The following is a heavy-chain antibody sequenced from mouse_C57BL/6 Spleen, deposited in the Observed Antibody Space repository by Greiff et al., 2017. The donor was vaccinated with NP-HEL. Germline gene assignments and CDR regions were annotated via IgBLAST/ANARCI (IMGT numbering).Heavy chain of an antibody. CDR3: ARPPYYYGSSPYWYFDV. CDR1: GYTFTSYW. V-gene: IGHV1-59*01. J-gene: IGHJ1*03. D-gene: IGHD1-1*01. CDR2: IDPSDSYT. Sequence: QVHVKQSGAELVRPGTSVKLSCKASGYTFTSYWMHWVKQRPGQGLEWIGVIDPSDSYTNYNQKFKGKATLTVDTSSSTAYMQLSSLTSEDSAVYYCARPPYYYGSSPYWYFDVWGTGTTVSVSS.